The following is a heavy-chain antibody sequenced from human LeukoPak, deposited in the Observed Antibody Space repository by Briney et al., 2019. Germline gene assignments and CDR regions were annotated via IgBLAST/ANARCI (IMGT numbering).Heavy chain of an antibody. Sequence: PSETLSLTCAVYGGSFSGYYWSWIRQPPGKGLEWIGEINHSGSTNYNPSLKSRVTISVDTSKNQFSLKLSSVTAADTAVYYFASLYSYGSYFDYWGQGTLVTVSS. V-gene: IGHV4-34*01. CDR2: INHSGST. CDR1: GGSFSGYY. J-gene: IGHJ4*02. CDR3: ASLYSYGSYFDY. D-gene: IGHD5-18*01.